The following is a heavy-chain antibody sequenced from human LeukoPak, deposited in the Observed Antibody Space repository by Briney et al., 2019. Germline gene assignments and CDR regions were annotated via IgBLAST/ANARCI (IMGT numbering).Heavy chain of an antibody. CDR3: ASKGYCSGGSCYRNWFDP. V-gene: IGHV4-34*01. J-gene: IGHJ5*02. D-gene: IGHD2-15*01. CDR2: INHSGST. Sequence: SETLSLTCAVYGGSFSGYYWSWIRQPPGKGLEWIGEINHSGSTNYNPSLKSRVTISVDTSKNQFSLKLSSVTAADTAVYYCASKGYCSGGSCYRNWFDPWGQGTLVTVSS. CDR1: GGSFSGYY.